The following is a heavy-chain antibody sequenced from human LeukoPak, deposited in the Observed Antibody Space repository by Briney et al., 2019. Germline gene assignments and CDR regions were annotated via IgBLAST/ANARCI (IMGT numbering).Heavy chain of an antibody. CDR2: INPDSGGT. J-gene: IGHJ4*02. Sequence: ASVKVSCKSSGYTFTAYYIHWVRQAPGQGLEWVGWINPDSGGTKYAQKFQGRVTMTRDKSISTAYMDLSRLRSDDTAVYYCARVTTLGYYINYWGQGTLVTVSS. D-gene: IGHD4-11*01. V-gene: IGHV1-2*02. CDR1: GYTFTAYY. CDR3: ARVTTLGYYINY.